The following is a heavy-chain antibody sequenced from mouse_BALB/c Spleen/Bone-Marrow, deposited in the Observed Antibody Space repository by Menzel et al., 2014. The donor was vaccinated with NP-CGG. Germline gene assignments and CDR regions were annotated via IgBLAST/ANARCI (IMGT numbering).Heavy chain of an antibody. CDR2: IYPGNGDT. CDR3: ARSGSSGYYAMDY. Sequence: QVQLKESGAELVKPGASVKMSCKASGYTFTSYNMHWVKQTPGQGLDWIGAIYPGNGDTSYNQKFKGKATLTADKSSSTAYMQLSSPTSEDSAVYYCARSGSSGYYAMDYWGQGTSVTVSS. V-gene: IGHV1-12*01. J-gene: IGHJ4*01. D-gene: IGHD3-1*01. CDR1: GYTFTSYN.